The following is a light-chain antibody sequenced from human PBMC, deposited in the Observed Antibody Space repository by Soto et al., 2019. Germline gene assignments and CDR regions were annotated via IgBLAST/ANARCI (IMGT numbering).Light chain of an antibody. CDR3: SSYTSSSIYV. V-gene: IGLV2-14*01. CDR1: SSDVGGYNY. J-gene: IGLJ1*01. Sequence: QSGLTQPASVSGSPGQSITISCTGTSSDVGGYNYVSWYQQHPGKAPKLMIYEVSNRPSGVSNRFSGSKSGNTASLTISGLQAEDEADYYCSSYTSSSIYVFGTGTKLTVL. CDR2: EVS.